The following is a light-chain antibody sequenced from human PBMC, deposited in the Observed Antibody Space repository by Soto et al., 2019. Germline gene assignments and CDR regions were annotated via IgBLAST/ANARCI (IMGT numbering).Light chain of an antibody. CDR1: QSLVHSDGNTY. CDR3: VQNIHWPWT. CDR2: KVS. J-gene: IGKJ1*01. V-gene: IGKV2-30*02. Sequence: DVVMTQSPLSLPVTLGQPASISCRSSQSLVHSDGNTYLNWFQQRPGQSPRRLIYKVSNRDSGVPDRFSGSGSGTDFTLKISRVEAEDVGVYYCVQNIHWPWTFGQGTKV.